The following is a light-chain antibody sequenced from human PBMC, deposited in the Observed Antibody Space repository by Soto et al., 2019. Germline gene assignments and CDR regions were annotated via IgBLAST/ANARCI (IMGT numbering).Light chain of an antibody. CDR1: QSISSN. Sequence: EIVMTQSPATLSVSPGERATLSCRASQSISSNLAWYQHKPGQAPRLVIYDGSTRATGVPARFSGSGSGTEFSLTISSLQSEDFAVYHCQQYNNWPPLTFGGGTKVEMK. CDR2: DGS. CDR3: QQYNNWPPLT. V-gene: IGKV3-15*01. J-gene: IGKJ4*01.